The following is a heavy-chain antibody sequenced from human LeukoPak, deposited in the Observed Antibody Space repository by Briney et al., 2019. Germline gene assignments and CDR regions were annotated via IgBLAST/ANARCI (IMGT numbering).Heavy chain of an antibody. CDR2: INHSGST. J-gene: IGHJ4*02. CDR1: GGSFSGYY. D-gene: IGHD3-10*01. V-gene: IGHV4-34*01. CDR3: ARIVMGYYYDSGSYFDY. Sequence: SETLSLTCAVYGGSFSGYYWSWIRQPPGKGLEWIGEINHSGSTNYNPSLKSRVTISVDTSKNQFSLKLSSVTAADTAVYYCARIVMGYYYDSGSYFDYWGQGTLVTVSS.